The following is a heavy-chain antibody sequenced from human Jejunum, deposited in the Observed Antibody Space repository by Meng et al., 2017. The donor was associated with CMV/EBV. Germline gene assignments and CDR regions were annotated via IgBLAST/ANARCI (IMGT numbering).Heavy chain of an antibody. J-gene: IGHJ4*02. Sequence: SCATSGLTVSTFWMSWFRQAPGKGLEWVAHIKQDGSAKYYVDSVRGRFTISRDNTENSLFLQMNTLRVEDTAVYYCATTSGSSYWGQGARVTVSS. D-gene: IGHD6-6*01. CDR2: IKQDGSAK. CDR1: GLTVSTFW. CDR3: ATTSGSSY. V-gene: IGHV3-7*01.